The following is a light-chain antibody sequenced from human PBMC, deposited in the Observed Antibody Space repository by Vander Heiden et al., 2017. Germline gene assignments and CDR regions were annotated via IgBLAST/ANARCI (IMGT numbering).Light chain of an antibody. CDR2: GNS. J-gene: IGLJ2*01. CDR1: SSNIGAGYD. V-gene: IGLV1-40*01. CDR3: QSYDSSLSVDVV. Sequence: QSVLTQPPPVPGPPGQRSTISCTGSSSNIGAGYDVHWYQQLPGTAPKLLIYGNSNRPSGVPDRFSGSKSGTSASLAITGLQAEDEADYYCQSYDSSLSVDVVFGGGTKLTVL.